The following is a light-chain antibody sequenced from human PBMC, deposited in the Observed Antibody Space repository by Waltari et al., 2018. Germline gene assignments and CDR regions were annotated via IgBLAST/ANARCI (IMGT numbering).Light chain of an antibody. CDR2: EDN. V-gene: IGLV6-57*02. J-gene: IGLJ2*01. CDR3: QSYDTSNHGV. Sequence: NFMLTQPHSVSESPGKTVTISCPGSSGSIASNYVPWYQQRPGSAPTPVIFEDNQRPSGVPDRFSGSIDSSSNSASLTISGLKTEDEADYYCQSYDTSNHGVFGGGTKLTVL. CDR1: SGSIASNY.